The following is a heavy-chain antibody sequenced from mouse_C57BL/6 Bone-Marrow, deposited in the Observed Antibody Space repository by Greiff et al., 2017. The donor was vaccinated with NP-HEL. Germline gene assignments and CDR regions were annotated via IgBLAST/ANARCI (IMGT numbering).Heavy chain of an antibody. Sequence: EVKLMESGGGLVKPGGSLKLSCAASGFTFSSYAMSWVRQTPEKRLEWVATISDGGSYIYYPDNVKGRFTISRDNAKNNLYLQMSHLKSEDTAMYYCARLGQWYFDVWGTGTTVTVSS. CDR2: ISDGGSYI. J-gene: IGHJ1*03. CDR3: ARLGQWYFDV. CDR1: GFTFSSYA. V-gene: IGHV5-4*03. D-gene: IGHD3-3*01.